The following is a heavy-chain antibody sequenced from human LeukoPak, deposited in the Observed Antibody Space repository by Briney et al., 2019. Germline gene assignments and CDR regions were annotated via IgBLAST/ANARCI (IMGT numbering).Heavy chain of an antibody. CDR1: GYSFTSYW. D-gene: IGHD5-18*01. J-gene: IGHJ4*02. CDR2: IYSGDSDT. CDR3: ARLGYSYGYGY. V-gene: IGHV5-51*01. Sequence: GESLKISCKGSGYSFTSYWIGWVRQIPGKGLEWIGIIYSGDSDTRYSTSFQGQVTLSADKSISTTYLQWSSLKASDTAMYYCARLGYSYGYGYWGQGALVTVSS.